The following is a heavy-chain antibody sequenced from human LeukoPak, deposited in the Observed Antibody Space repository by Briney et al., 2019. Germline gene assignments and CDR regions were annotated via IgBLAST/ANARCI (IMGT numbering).Heavy chain of an antibody. V-gene: IGHV3-23*01. CDR2: VSENGDGT. CDR1: GFTFNHYA. D-gene: IGHD2-15*01. CDR3: ARGWTAFHY. J-gene: IGHJ4*02. Sequence: GGSLRLSCVASGFTFNHYAMSWVRQAPGKGLEWVASVSENGDGTMYPDSVKGRFTISRDNSRKTVLLEVNSLRVEDAATYYCARGWTAFHYWGQGALVTVSS.